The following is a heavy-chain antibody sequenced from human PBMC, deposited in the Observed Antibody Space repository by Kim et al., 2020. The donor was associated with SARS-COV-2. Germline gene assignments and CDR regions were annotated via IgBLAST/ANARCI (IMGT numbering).Heavy chain of an antibody. CDR2: ISSSSNTV. J-gene: IGHJ6*02. CDR3: ARERGYSYGYGMDV. CDR1: GFSFSSYA. Sequence: GGSLRLSCAASGFSFSSYAMDWVRQAPGKGLEWVSYISSSSNTVYYGDSVKGRFTISRDNAKNSLHLQMNSLRDEDTAVYYCARERGYSYGYGMDVWGQGTTVSVSS. V-gene: IGHV3-48*02. D-gene: IGHD5-18*01.